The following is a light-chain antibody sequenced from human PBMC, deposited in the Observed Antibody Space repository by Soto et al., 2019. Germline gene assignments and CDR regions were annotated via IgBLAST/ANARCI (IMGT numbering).Light chain of an antibody. J-gene: IGKJ4*01. CDR2: KAS. CDR3: QQYNSYPIT. Sequence: DIQMTQSPSTLSASVGDRVTITCRASQSISSWLAWYRQKPGKAPKLLIYKASSLESGVPSRFSGSGSGTEFTLTISSLQPDDFATYYCQQYNSYPITFGGGTKVDIK. CDR1: QSISSW. V-gene: IGKV1-5*03.